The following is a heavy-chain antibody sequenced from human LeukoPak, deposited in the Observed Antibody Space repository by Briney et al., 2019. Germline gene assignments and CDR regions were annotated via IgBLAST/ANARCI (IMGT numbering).Heavy chain of an antibody. CDR3: AKDASGSGSYYNERAYYCDY. CDR1: GGSISSYY. V-gene: IGHV4-59*01. Sequence: PSETLSLTCTVSGGSISSYYWSWIRQPPGKGLEWIGYIYYSGSTNYNPSPKSRVTISVDTSKNQFSLKLSSVTAADTAVYYCAKDASGSGSYYNERAYYCDYWGQGTLVTVSS. J-gene: IGHJ4*02. CDR2: IYYSGST. D-gene: IGHD3-10*01.